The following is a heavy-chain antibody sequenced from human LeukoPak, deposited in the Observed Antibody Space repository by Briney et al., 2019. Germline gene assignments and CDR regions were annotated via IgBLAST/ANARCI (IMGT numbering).Heavy chain of an antibody. V-gene: IGHV3-11*01. Sequence: PGGSLRLSCAGSGFTFSDFYMSWIRQAPGKGLEWVSLIYSSSDYIYYADSVKGRFTISRDNAKNSLYLQMNSLRAEDTAVYYCARSQWNPGKTTQTTWGQGTLVTVSS. D-gene: IGHD1-1*01. CDR1: GFTFSDFY. CDR3: ARSQWNPGKTTQTT. J-gene: IGHJ5*02. CDR2: IYSSSDYI.